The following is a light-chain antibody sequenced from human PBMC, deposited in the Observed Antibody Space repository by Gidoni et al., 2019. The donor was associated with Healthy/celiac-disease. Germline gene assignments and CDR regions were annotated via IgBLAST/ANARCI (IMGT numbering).Light chain of an antibody. V-gene: IGKV3-20*01. CDR2: GAS. Sequence: LTQSPGTLSLSPGERATLSCRASQSVSSSYLAWYQQKPGQAPRLLIYGASSRATGIPDRFSGSGSGTDFTLTISRLEPEDFAVYYCQRYGSSLFGPGTKVDIK. J-gene: IGKJ3*01. CDR1: QSVSSSY. CDR3: QRYGSSL.